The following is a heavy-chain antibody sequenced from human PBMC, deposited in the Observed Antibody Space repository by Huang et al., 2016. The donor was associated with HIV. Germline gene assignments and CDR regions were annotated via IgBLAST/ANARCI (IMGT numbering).Heavy chain of an antibody. Sequence: EVQLEESGGALVKPGGSLRLSCAATGFLFTTFTMHWVRQAPGEGLEWVSSMSGRGSSIYYADAVKGRFTISRDNTKKSLYLQMSSLSVDDTAFYFCARGGPVGYFNLWGHGTLVSVSS. CDR3: ARGGPVGYFNL. CDR2: MSGRGSSI. CDR1: GFLFTTFT. J-gene: IGHJ4*03. V-gene: IGHV3-21*01. D-gene: IGHD2-15*01.